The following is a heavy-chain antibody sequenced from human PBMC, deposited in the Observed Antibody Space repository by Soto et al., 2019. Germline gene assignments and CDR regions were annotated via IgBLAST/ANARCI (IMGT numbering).Heavy chain of an antibody. CDR2: IRSKANSYAT. V-gene: IGHV3-73*01. Sequence: EVQLVESGGGLVQPGGSLKLSCAASGFTFSGSAMHWVGQASGKGLEWVGRIRSKANSYATAYAASVKGRFTISRDDSKNTAYLQMNSLKTEDTAVYYCTRPVGGARGVIIDYWGQGTLVTVSS. CDR1: GFTFSGSA. D-gene: IGHD3-10*01. J-gene: IGHJ4*02. CDR3: TRPVGGARGVIIDY.